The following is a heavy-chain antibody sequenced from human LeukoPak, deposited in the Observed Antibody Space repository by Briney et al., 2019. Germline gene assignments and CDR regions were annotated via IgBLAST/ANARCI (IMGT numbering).Heavy chain of an antibody. Sequence: PGGSLRLSCAASGFTFSSYWMTWVRQAPGKGLEWVANIKGDDSARYYVDSVKGRFTISRDNAKNSLYLQMNSLRAEDTALYYCAKQPLPGIAVASFDYWGQGTLVTVSS. CDR1: GFTFSSYW. J-gene: IGHJ4*02. CDR3: AKQPLPGIAVASFDY. V-gene: IGHV3-7*03. CDR2: IKGDDSAR. D-gene: IGHD6-19*01.